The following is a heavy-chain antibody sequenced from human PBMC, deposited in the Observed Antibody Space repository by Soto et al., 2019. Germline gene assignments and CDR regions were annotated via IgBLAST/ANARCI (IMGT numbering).Heavy chain of an antibody. CDR2: IYPGDSDT. D-gene: IGHD2-2*01. CDR1: GYSFTSYW. J-gene: IGHJ6*02. V-gene: IGHV5-51*01. CDR3: APSYQLPNYSHWGTAL. Sequence: GESLKISCKGSGYSFTSYWIGWVRQMPGKGLEWMGIIYPGDSDTRYSPSFQGQVTISVDKSISTAYLQWSSLKASDTAMYYCAPSYQLPNYSHWGTALWGQGSTASV.